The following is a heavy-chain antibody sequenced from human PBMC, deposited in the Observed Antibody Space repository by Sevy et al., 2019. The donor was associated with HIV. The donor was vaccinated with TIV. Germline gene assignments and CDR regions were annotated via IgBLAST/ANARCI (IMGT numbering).Heavy chain of an antibody. CDR3: ARTLHDYVWGSYRHFDY. V-gene: IGHV3-33*01. CDR2: IWYDGSNK. CDR1: GFTFSSYG. Sequence: GGSLRLSCAASGFTFSSYGMHWVRQAPGKGPEWVAVIWYDGSNKYYADSVKGRFTISRDNSKNTLYLQMNSLRAEDTAVYYCARTLHDYVWGSYRHFDYWGQGTLVTVSS. D-gene: IGHD3-16*02. J-gene: IGHJ4*02.